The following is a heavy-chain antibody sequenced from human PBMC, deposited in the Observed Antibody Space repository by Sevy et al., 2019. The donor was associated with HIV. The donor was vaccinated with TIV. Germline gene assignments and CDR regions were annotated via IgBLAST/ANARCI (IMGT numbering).Heavy chain of an antibody. V-gene: IGHV4-61*01. Sequence: SETLSLTCTVSGGSVRSDNYYWSWIRQPPGKGLEWIGYVYYGGSTNYSPSLKSRVTISIDTSKNQFSLKLSSVTAADTAGYYGARGRGTTVTTTLNYYYAMDVWGQGTTVTVSS. J-gene: IGHJ6*02. CDR3: ARGRGTTVTTTLNYYYAMDV. CDR1: GGSVRSDNYY. CDR2: VYYGGST. D-gene: IGHD4-4*01.